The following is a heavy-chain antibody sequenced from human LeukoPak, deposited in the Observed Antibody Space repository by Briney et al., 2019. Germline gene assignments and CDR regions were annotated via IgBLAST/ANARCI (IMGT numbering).Heavy chain of an antibody. V-gene: IGHV3-74*01. CDR2: INDDGSDT. CDR3: VRGGPSTWS. J-gene: IGHJ5*02. Sequence: PGGSLRLSCAASGFTFKLYWMHWVRQVPGKRPVWVSRINDDGSDTIYADSVRGRFTISRDDAENTVYLQMNNLRAEDTAAYYCVRGGPSTWSWGQGTLVTVSS. CDR1: GFTFKLYW. D-gene: IGHD2-15*01.